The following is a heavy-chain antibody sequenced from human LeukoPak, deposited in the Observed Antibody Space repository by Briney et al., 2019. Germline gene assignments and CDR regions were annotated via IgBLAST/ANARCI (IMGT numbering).Heavy chain of an antibody. Sequence: PGGSLRLSCAASGFTLSNYAMSWVRQAPGKGLEWVSAISGSGGNTYYTDSVKGRFTISRDKSKNTLDLQMNSLRVEDTAVYFCARGRSSGWLNNFDYWGQGTLVTVSS. CDR3: ARGRSSGWLNNFDY. J-gene: IGHJ4*02. CDR2: ISGSGGNT. V-gene: IGHV3-23*01. D-gene: IGHD6-19*01. CDR1: GFTLSNYA.